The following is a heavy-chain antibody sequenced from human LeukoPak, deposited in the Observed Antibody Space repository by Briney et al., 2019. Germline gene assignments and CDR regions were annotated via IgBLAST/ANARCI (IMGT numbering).Heavy chain of an antibody. CDR2: IYASGST. CDR1: GGSISTYY. V-gene: IGHV4-59*01. D-gene: IGHD1-26*01. Sequence: SETLSLTCTVSGGSISTYYWSWIRQPPGKGLEWIGNIYASGSTNYNPSLKSRVTISVDASKSQFSLKLGSVSAADTAVYYCARGGTLRTLFDYWGQGTLVTVSS. J-gene: IGHJ4*02. CDR3: ARGGTLRTLFDY.